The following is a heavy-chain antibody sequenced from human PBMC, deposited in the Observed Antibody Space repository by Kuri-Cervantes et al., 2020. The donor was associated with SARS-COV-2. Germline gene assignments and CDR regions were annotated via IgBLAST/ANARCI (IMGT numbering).Heavy chain of an antibody. CDR1: GFTFSSYG. CDR3: ARDGGATAGTYYYYGMDV. Sequence: GESLKISCAASGFTFSSYGMHWVRQAPGKGPEWVAVISYDGSNKYYADSVKGRFTISRDNSKNTLYLQMNSLRAEDTAVYYCARDGGATAGTYYYYGMDVWGQGTTVTVSS. J-gene: IGHJ6*02. CDR2: ISYDGSNK. D-gene: IGHD6-13*01. V-gene: IGHV3-30*03.